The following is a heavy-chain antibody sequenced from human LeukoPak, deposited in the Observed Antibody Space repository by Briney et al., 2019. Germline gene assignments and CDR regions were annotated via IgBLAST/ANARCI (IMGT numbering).Heavy chain of an antibody. CDR1: GYTFTSYD. Sequence: ASVKVSCKASGYTFTSYDINWVRQATGQGLEWMGWMNPNSGNTGYAQKFQGRVTITRNTSISTAYMELSSLRSEDTAVYYCARGQLLHIYYYYMDLWGKGTTVTISS. CDR2: MNPNSGNT. V-gene: IGHV1-8*03. J-gene: IGHJ6*03. CDR3: ARGQLLHIYYYYMDL. D-gene: IGHD2-15*01.